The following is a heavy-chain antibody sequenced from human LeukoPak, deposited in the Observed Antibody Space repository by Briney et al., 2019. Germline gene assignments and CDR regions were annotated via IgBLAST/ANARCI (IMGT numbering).Heavy chain of an antibody. J-gene: IGHJ4*02. CDR2: IIPILGTA. CDR3: ARDKSDDFWSGYYPFDY. CDR1: GGTFSSYA. V-gene: IGHV1-69*13. D-gene: IGHD3-3*01. Sequence: SVKVSCKASGGTFSSYAISWVRQAPGQGLEWMGGIIPILGTANYAQKFQGRVTITADESTSTAYMELSSLRSEDTAVYYCARDKSDDFWSGYYPFDYWGQGTLVTVSS.